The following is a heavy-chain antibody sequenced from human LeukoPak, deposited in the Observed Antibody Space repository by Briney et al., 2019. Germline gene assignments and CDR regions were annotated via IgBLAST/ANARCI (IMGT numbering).Heavy chain of an antibody. V-gene: IGHV4-39*07. CDR3: ARDIYGWFDP. CDR2: IYYSGST. CDR1: GGSISSSSYY. Sequence: SETLSLTCTVSGGSISSSSYYWGWIRQPPGKGLERIGSIYYSGSTYYNPSLKSRVTISVDTSKNQFSLKLSSVTAADTAVYYCARDIYGWFDPWGQGTLVTVSS. J-gene: IGHJ5*02. D-gene: IGHD2-2*02.